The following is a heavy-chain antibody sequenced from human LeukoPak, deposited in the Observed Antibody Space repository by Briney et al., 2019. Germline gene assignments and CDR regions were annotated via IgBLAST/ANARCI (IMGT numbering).Heavy chain of an antibody. CDR2: IKQDGSEE. Sequence: GGSLRLSCAASGFTLKTYWMTWVRQAPGKGLEWVGNIKQDGSEEYYGDSVKGRFTISRDNAKNTLYLQMNSLRAEDTAVYYCARDIYGYFDLWGRGTLVTVSS. D-gene: IGHD3-16*01. J-gene: IGHJ2*01. CDR3: ARDIYGYFDL. CDR1: GFTLKTYW. V-gene: IGHV3-7*01.